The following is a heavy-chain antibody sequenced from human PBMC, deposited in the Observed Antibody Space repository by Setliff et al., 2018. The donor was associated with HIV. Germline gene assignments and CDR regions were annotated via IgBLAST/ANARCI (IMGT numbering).Heavy chain of an antibody. CDR1: GYTFTGYY. Sequence: ASVKVSCKASGYTFTGYYMHWVRQAPGQGLEWMGWINLNSGGTNYAQKFHGRLTMTRDTSRGTAHMELRSLRSDDTAVYFCARGYASGSGSYYYDYWGQGTLVTVSS. CDR3: ARGYASGSGSYYYDY. D-gene: IGHD2-15*01. V-gene: IGHV1-2*02. CDR2: INLNSGGT. J-gene: IGHJ4*02.